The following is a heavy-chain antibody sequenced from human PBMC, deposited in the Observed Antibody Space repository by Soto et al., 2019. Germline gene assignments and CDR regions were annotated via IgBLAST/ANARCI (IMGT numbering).Heavy chain of an antibody. CDR2: INHSGST. CDR1: GGSFSCYY. D-gene: IGHD2-2*01. CDR3: ARSRCYCSSTSCYCGMDV. J-gene: IGHJ6*02. Sequence: PSETLSLTCAVYGGSFSCYYWIWIRQPPGKGLEWIGEINHSGSTNYNPSLKSRVTISVDTSKNQFSLKLSSVTAADTAVYYCARSRCYCSSTSCYCGMDVWGQGTTVTVSS. V-gene: IGHV4-34*01.